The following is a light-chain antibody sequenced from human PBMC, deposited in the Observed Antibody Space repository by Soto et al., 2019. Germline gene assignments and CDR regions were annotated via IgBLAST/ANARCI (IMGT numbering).Light chain of an antibody. CDR3: QHHNSYSVT. CDR1: QSISDW. V-gene: IGKV1-5*03. Sequence: DIQMTQSPSTLSASFGDRVTITCRASQSISDWVAWYQQKPGRAPKLLIYKASSLESGVPSRFSGSGSGTDFTLTISSLQPDDFATYYCQHHNSYSVTFGQGTKVDIK. J-gene: IGKJ1*01. CDR2: KAS.